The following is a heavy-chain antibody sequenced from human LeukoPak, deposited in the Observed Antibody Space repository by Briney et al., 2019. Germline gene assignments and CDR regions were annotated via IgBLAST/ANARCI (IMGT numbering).Heavy chain of an antibody. CDR2: IRYDGSNK. CDR3: AKGGYYDILTGIEDY. V-gene: IGHV3-30*02. CDR1: GFTFSSYG. Sequence: GGSLRLSCAASGFTFSSYGMQWVRQAPGKGLEWVAFIRYDGSNKYYADSVKGRFTMSRDNSKKTVYLQMNSLRAEDTAVYYCAKGGYYDILTGIEDYWGQGTLVTVSS. D-gene: IGHD3-9*01. J-gene: IGHJ4*02.